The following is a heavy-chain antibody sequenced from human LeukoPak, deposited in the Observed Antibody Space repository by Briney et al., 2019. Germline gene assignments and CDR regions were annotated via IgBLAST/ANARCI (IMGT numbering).Heavy chain of an antibody. CDR2: ISAYNGYT. CDR1: GYTFTNYG. CDR3: TRETSSRYFDY. V-gene: IGHV1-18*01. J-gene: IGHJ4*02. Sequence: GASVKVSCKASGYTFTNYGISWVRQAPGQGLEWMGWISAYNGYTDYAQNLQFRVTMTTDTSTSTAYMELSSLRSEDTAVYYCTRETSSRYFDYWGQGTLVTVSS.